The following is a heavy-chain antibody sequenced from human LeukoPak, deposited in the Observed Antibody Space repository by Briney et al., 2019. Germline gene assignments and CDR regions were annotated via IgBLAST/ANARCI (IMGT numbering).Heavy chain of an antibody. Sequence: GGSLRLSCAASGFTFSSYSMNWVRQAPGEGLEWVPSITSSSSYIYYADSVKGRFTISRDNAKNSLYLQMDSLRVEDTPVYYCAREWPGNFYASGIFDYWGRGTLVTVSS. CDR1: GFTFSSYS. CDR2: ITSSSSYI. J-gene: IGHJ4*02. D-gene: IGHD2/OR15-2a*01. V-gene: IGHV3-21*01. CDR3: AREWPGNFYASGIFDY.